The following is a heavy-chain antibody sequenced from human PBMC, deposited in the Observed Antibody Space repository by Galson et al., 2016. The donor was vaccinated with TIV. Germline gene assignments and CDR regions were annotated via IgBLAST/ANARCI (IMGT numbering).Heavy chain of an antibody. Sequence: PALVKPTQTLTLTCTFSGFSLSTRGVGVGWIRQPPGKALEWLALIYWNDDKRYSPSLKDRLTITKDTSKNQVVLTMTNVDPVDTATYYCAYSLLLGEIPRQEDFDYWGQGTLVTVSS. CDR3: AYSLLLGEIPRQEDFDY. CDR1: GFSLSTRGVG. J-gene: IGHJ4*02. V-gene: IGHV2-5*01. D-gene: IGHD3-16*01. CDR2: IYWNDDK.